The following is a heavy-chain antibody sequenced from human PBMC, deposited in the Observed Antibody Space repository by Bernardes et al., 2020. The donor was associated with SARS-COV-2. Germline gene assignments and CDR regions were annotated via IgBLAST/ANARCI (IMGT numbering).Heavy chain of an antibody. CDR3: ASVDPGDSSGYYYSY. J-gene: IGHJ4*01. CDR2: IIPILGIA. CDR1: GGTFSSYT. V-gene: IGHV1-69*02. D-gene: IGHD3-22*01. Sequence: SVKVSCKASGGTFSSYTISWVRQAPGQGLEWMGRIIPILGIANYAQKFQGRVTITADKSTSTAYMELSSLRSEDTAVYYCASVDPGDSSGYYYSYWGHGTLVTVSS.